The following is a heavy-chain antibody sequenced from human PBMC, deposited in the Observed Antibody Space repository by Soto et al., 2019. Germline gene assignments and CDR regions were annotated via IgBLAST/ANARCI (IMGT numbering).Heavy chain of an antibody. CDR1: GFTFSSYA. CDR3: AKSRVFIGAIVTLLDS. J-gene: IGHJ4*02. V-gene: IGHV3-23*01. CDR2: ISNNGDTA. D-gene: IGHD3-16*02. Sequence: EVQLLESGGGLVQPGGSLTLSCATSGFTFSSYAMVWVRQAAEKGLEWVACISNNGDTAYYADSVKGRFTISRGNSENTLYLQMNGLRADDTALYFCAKSRVFIGAIVTLLDSWGQGTQVTVSS.